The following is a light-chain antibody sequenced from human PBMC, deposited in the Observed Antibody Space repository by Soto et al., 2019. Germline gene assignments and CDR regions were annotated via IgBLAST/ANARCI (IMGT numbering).Light chain of an antibody. CDR1: QSVSGAH. CDR2: GAS. J-gene: IGKJ5*01. CDR3: QHYGFSLIT. V-gene: IGKV3-20*01. Sequence: DSVLTQSPGTLSLSPGERATLSCRASQSVSGAHLAWYQQKPGQAPRLLIYGASTRATGIPDRFSGSGSGADFALTIRRLEPGDFAVYYCQHYGFSLITFGQGTRRESK.